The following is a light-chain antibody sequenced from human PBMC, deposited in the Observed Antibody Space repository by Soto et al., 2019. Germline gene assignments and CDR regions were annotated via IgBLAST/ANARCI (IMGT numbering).Light chain of an antibody. CDR2: DAS. CDR1: QGIGNA. CDR3: QQYNSYSPAT. V-gene: IGKV1-13*02. Sequence: AIQMTQSPSSLPASVGDRVTISCRASQGIGNALGWYQQTPGKPPKVLIFDASTLESGVPSRFSGRGSETEFTLTISSLQPDDFATYYCQQYNSYSPATFGQGTKVDIK. J-gene: IGKJ1*01.